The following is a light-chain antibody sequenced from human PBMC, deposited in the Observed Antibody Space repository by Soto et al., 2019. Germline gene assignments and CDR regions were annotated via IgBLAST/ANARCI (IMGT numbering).Light chain of an antibody. V-gene: IGLV2-14*01. J-gene: IGLJ3*02. CDR2: DVS. CDR3: SSYTSSSPWV. Sequence: QSALTQSASVSGSPGQSITISCTGTSSDVGGYNYVSWYQQHPGKAPKLMIYDVSNRPSGVSNRFSGSKSGNTASLTISGLQAEDEADYYCSSYTSSSPWVFGGGTQLTVL. CDR1: SSDVGGYNY.